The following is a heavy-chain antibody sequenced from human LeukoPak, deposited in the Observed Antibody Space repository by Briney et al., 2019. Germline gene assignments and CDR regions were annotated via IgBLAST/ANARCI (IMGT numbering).Heavy chain of an antibody. CDR2: ISAYNGNT. J-gene: IGHJ5*02. CDR1: GYTFTSHG. V-gene: IGHV1-18*01. Sequence: GASVKVSCKASGYTFTSHGISWVRQAPGQGLEWMGWISAYNGNTNYAQKLQGRVTMTTDTSATTAYMELRSLRSDDTAIYYCARDRGPMFRGVLFSPHNWFDPWGQGTLVTVSS. D-gene: IGHD3-10*01. CDR3: ARDRGPMFRGVLFSPHNWFDP.